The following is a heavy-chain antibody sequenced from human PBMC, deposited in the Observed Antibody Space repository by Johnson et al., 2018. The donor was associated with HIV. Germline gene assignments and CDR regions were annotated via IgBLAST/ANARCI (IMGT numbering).Heavy chain of an antibody. J-gene: IGHJ3*02. CDR2: ISWNSGRI. D-gene: IGHD3-22*01. CDR3: AKDMGYDSSGDGAFDI. V-gene: IGHV3-9*01. CDR1: GFTFDDYA. Sequence: VQLVESGGGVVRPGGSLRLSCAASGFTFDDYAMHWVRQAPGKGLEWVSGISWNSGRIGYADSVKGRFPISRDNAKNSLYLQMNSLRAEDTALYYCAKDMGYDSSGDGAFDIWGQGTMVTVSS.